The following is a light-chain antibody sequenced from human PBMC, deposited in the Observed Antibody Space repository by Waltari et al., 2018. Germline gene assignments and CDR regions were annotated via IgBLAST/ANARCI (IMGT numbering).Light chain of an antibody. CDR2: DAS. CDR3: QQCLTYPQA. Sequence: AIQLTQSPSSPSASIGDRVTISCRAMQGIRSGLAWYQQKPGQPPKLLISDASTLDSGVPSRFSGSGSGTDFTLTISSLQPEDFATYYCQQCLTYPQAFGQGTRLEIK. CDR1: QGIRSG. J-gene: IGKJ5*01. V-gene: IGKV1-13*02.